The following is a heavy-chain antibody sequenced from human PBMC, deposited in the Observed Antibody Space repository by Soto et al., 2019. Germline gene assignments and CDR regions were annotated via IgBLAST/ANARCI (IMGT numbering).Heavy chain of an antibody. V-gene: IGHV2-5*02. Sequence: GSGPTLVNPTQTLTLTCTFSGFSLSTSGVGVGWIRQPPGKALEWLALIYWDDDKRYSPSLKSRLTITKDTSKNQVVLTMTNMDPVDTATYYCARLTCEVARRRCYFDYWGQGTLVTVSS. CDR2: IYWDDDK. CDR3: ARLTCEVARRRCYFDY. CDR1: GFSLSTSGVG. D-gene: IGHD2-15*01. J-gene: IGHJ4*02.